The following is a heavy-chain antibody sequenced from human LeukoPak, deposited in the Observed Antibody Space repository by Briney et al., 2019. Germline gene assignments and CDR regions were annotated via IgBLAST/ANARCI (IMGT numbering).Heavy chain of an antibody. CDR2: ITTSGTT. D-gene: IGHD6-19*01. CDR3: ARDHGSGWYDY. CDR1: GGSISSYH. Sequence: SETLPLTCTVSGGSISSYHWNWIRQPAGKGLEWIGRITTSGTTNYNPSLKSRVTMSVDTSKNQFSLKLSSVTAADTAVYYCARDHGSGWYDYWGQGTLVTVSS. J-gene: IGHJ4*02. V-gene: IGHV4-4*07.